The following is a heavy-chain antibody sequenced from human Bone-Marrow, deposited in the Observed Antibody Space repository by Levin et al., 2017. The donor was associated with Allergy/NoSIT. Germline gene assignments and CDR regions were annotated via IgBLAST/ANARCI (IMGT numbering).Heavy chain of an antibody. Sequence: QTGGSLRLSCTASGFIFSDYAMGWVRQAPGKGLEWVSGLTGTGTTTYYADSVKGRFTISRDNSKNTLYLQMTNLRAEDTAVYHCAKGGVLSWFDPWGQGTLVTVSS. CDR2: LTGTGTTT. CDR1: GFIFSDYA. V-gene: IGHV3-23*01. D-gene: IGHD2-8*01. CDR3: AKGGVLSWFDP. J-gene: IGHJ5*02.